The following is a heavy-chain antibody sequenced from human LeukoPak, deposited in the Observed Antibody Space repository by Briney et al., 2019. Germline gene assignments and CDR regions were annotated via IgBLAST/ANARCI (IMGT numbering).Heavy chain of an antibody. CDR2: INHSGST. CDR3: AKDRLQSSWGSRALDY. Sequence: SETLSLTCGVYGGSFSGYYWNWIRQPPGKGLEWIGEINHSGSTKYNPSLKSRVTLSLDKSKRQIPLKLTSVTAADTAVYYCAKDRLQSSWGSRALDYWGQGTPVTVSS. CDR1: GGSFSGYY. D-gene: IGHD7-27*01. J-gene: IGHJ4*02. V-gene: IGHV4-34*01.